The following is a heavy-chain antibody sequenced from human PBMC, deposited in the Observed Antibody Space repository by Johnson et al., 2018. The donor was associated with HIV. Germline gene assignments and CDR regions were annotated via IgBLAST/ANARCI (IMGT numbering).Heavy chain of an antibody. J-gene: IGHJ3*01. CDR2: IWYDGSNK. CDR1: GFTFTKYG. Sequence: QVQLVESGGGVVQPGKSLRLSCAASGFTFTKYGMHWVRQAPGKGLEWVALIWYDGSNKFYLDSVKGRFTISRDNSKNTLYLQMSSLRAEDAAVYYCAKDVGDGYNRWGAFDFWGQGTMVTVSS. V-gene: IGHV3-33*06. D-gene: IGHD5-24*01. CDR3: AKDVGDGYNRWGAFDF.